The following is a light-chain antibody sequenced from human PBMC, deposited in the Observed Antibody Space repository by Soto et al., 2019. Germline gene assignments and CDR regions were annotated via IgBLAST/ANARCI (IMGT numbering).Light chain of an antibody. Sequence: EIVLTQSPATLSLSPGERATLSCRASQSVSSYLAWYQQKPGQAPRLLIYDASNRATVIPARFSRSGSGTDFPLTISRLEPEDFAVYYCQQRSNWPCTFGQGTKVEIK. J-gene: IGKJ1*01. CDR1: QSVSSY. V-gene: IGKV3-11*01. CDR3: QQRSNWPCT. CDR2: DAS.